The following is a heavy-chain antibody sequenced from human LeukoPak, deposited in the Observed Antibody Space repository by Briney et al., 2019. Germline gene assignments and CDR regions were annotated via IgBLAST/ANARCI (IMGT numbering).Heavy chain of an antibody. CDR1: GGSISSGFYY. CDR2: IYTSGST. J-gene: IGHJ4*02. CDR3: ARAEGATHFDY. Sequence: SETLSLTCTVSGGSISSGFYYWSWIRQPAGKGLEWIGRIYTSGSTNYNPSLKSRISISVDTSKNQFSLKLTSVTAADTAVYYCARAEGATHFDYWGQGTLVTVSS. V-gene: IGHV4-61*02. D-gene: IGHD1-26*01.